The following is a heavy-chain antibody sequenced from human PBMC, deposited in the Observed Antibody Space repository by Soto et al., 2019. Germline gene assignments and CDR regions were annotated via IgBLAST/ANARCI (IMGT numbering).Heavy chain of an antibody. J-gene: IGHJ6*02. V-gene: IGHV4-30-4*01. CDR1: GGSISSGEYY. CDR3: ARDKRITIFGVVIEGDPTDYYGMDV. CDR2: IYYSGST. D-gene: IGHD3-3*01. Sequence: QVQLQESGPGLVKPSQTLSLTCTVSGGSISSGEYYWSWIRQPPGKGLEWIGYIYYSGSTYYNPSLNSRVTISVDTSKNQFSLKLSSVSAADTAVYYCARDKRITIFGVVIEGDPTDYYGMDVWGQGTTVTVSS.